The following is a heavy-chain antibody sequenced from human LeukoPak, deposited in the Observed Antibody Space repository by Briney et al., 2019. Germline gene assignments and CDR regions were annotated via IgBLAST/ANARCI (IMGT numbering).Heavy chain of an antibody. CDR3: AKDTAMVL. CDR2: ISYDGSNK. CDR1: GFTFSSYG. Sequence: PGGSLRLSCEASGFTFSSYGMHWVRQAPGKGLEWVAVISYDGSNKYYADSVKGRFTISRDNSKNTLYLQMNSLRAEDTAVYYCAKDTAMVLWGQGTLVTVSS. D-gene: IGHD5-18*01. J-gene: IGHJ4*02. V-gene: IGHV3-30*18.